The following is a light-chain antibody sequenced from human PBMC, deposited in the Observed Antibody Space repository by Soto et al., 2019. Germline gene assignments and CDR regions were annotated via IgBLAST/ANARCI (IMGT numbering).Light chain of an antibody. CDR3: QQDNDYWT. Sequence: DIQMTQSPSTLSASVGDRVTITCRASQRISSWLAWYQQKPGKAPKLLIYKASTLQSGIPSRFSGTGSGTEFPLPISSLQPDYSATHYRQQDNDYWTFGQGTKVEIK. V-gene: IGKV1-5*03. CDR1: QRISSW. J-gene: IGKJ1*01. CDR2: KAS.